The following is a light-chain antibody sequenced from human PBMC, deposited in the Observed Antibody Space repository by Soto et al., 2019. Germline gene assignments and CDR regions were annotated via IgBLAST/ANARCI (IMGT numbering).Light chain of an antibody. CDR1: SSDVGGYNY. J-gene: IGLJ1*01. V-gene: IGLV2-11*01. CDR2: DVS. Sequence: QSALTQPRSVSGSPGQSVTISCTGTSSDVGGYNYVSWYQQHPGKATKLMIYDVSQRPSGVPDRFSGSKSSNTASLTISGLHADDEADYYCCSYAGSYTYVFGTGTKVTVL. CDR3: CSYAGSYTYV.